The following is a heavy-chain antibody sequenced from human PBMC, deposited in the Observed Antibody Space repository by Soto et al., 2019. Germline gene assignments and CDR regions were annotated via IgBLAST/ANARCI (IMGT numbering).Heavy chain of an antibody. CDR2: INHSGNT. CDR3: ARHHVRGRTIAGAAEF. J-gene: IGHJ4*02. D-gene: IGHD1-26*01. Sequence: SETLSLTCAVYGKSLSGYYWSWIRQPPGKALEWIGEINHSGNTNYNPSLKSRVTISVDTSKNQLFLNLTSVTAADTAMYYCARHHVRGRTIAGAAEFWGQGTLVTVSS. CDR1: GKSLSGYY. V-gene: IGHV4-34*01.